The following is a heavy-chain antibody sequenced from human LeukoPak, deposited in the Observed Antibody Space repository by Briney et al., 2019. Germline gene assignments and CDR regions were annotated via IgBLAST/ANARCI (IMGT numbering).Heavy chain of an antibody. CDR2: IYSGGST. V-gene: IGHV3-66*01. CDR3: ARDLPFDY. CDR1: GFTVSSNY. J-gene: IGHJ4*02. Sequence: GGSLRLSCAASGFTVSSNYMSWVRQAPGKGLEWVSVIYSGGSTYYAESVKGRFTISRDNSKNTLYLQMNSLRAEDPAVYYCARDLPFDYWGQGTLVTVSS.